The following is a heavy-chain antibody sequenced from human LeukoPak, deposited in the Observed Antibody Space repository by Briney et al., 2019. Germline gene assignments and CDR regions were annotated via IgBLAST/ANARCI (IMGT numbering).Heavy chain of an antibody. CDR1: GYTFTGYY. J-gene: IGHJ4*02. Sequence: ASVKVSCKAPGYTFTGYYMHWVRQAPGQGLEWMGWINPNSGGTNYAQKFQGRVTMTRDTSISTAYMELSRLRSDDTAVYYCARGEDYGDYSGDYWGQGTLVTVSS. CDR3: ARGEDYGDYSGDY. V-gene: IGHV1-2*02. CDR2: INPNSGGT. D-gene: IGHD4-17*01.